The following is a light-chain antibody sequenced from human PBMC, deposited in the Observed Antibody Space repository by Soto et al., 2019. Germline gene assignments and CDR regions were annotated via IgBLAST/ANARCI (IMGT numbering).Light chain of an antibody. V-gene: IGLV2-14*01. J-gene: IGLJ1*01. CDR3: SSYTSSSTYV. CDR2: EVS. Sequence: QCVLTQAASVSGSPGQAITICCTGTSSDVGAYKYVSWHQQDPGKAPKLLIYEVSNRPSGVSNRFSASKSGNTASLTISGLQAEDEADYYCSSYTSSSTYVFGTGTKVTVL. CDR1: SSDVGAYKY.